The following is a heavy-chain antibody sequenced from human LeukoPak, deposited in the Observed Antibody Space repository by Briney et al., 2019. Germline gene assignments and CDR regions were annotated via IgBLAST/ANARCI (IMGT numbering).Heavy chain of an antibody. CDR3: ARHPPTTPFDY. Sequence: PSETLSLTCTVSGASIRSYYWSWIRQPPGKGLEWIGYIYYSGSTNYNPSLKSRVTISVDTSKNQFSLKLSSVTAADTAVYYCARHPPTTPFDYWGQGTLVTVSS. V-gene: IGHV4-59*01. CDR2: IYYSGST. CDR1: GASIRSYY. D-gene: IGHD1-7*01. J-gene: IGHJ4*02.